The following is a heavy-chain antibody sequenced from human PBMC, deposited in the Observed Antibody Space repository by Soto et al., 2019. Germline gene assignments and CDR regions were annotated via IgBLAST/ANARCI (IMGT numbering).Heavy chain of an antibody. Sequence: EVQLVQSGAEVKKPGESLRISCKGSGYSFTSYWISWVRQMPGKGREWMGRIDPSDSYTNYSPAFQGHVTISADKSISTADLQWSSLKASDTAMYYCARLQAAAGDNDLTFDYWGQGTLVTVSS. CDR2: IDPSDSYT. D-gene: IGHD6-13*01. J-gene: IGHJ4*02. CDR1: GYSFTSYW. V-gene: IGHV5-10-1*01. CDR3: ARLQAAAGDNDLTFDY.